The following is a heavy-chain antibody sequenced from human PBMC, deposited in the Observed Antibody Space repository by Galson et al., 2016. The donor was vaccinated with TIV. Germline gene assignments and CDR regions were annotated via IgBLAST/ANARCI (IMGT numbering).Heavy chain of an antibody. CDR3: AREGPFECGGDCSFEY. V-gene: IGHV1-46*01. D-gene: IGHD2-21*02. Sequence: SVKVSCKASGYNFTNYYLHWVRQAPGQGLEWMGIINPSGGRPSYSQKVQGRLTMTSETSTTTIYMDLTSLTSEDTAVYFCAREGPFECGGDCSFEYWGQGTLVTVSS. J-gene: IGHJ4*02. CDR2: INPSGGRP. CDR1: GYNFTNYY.